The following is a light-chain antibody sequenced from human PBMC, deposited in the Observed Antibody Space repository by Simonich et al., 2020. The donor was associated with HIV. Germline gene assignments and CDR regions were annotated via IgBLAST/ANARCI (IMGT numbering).Light chain of an antibody. CDR2: DVN. V-gene: IGLV2-14*03. CDR3: SSYTGSSTWV. J-gene: IGLJ3*02. CDR1: SSDFAAYDY. Sequence: QSALTQPASVSGSPGQSITISCTGTSSDFAAYDYFSWYQQHPGKAPKLMIYDVNMRPSGVSNRFSASKSGNTASLTISGLQAEDEADYYCSSYTGSSTWVFGGGTKLTLL.